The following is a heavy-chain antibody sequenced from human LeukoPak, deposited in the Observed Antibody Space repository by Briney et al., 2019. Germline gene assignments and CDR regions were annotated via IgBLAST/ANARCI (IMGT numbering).Heavy chain of an antibody. CDR1: GFTFSSYW. J-gene: IGHJ4*02. D-gene: IGHD3-16*02. CDR2: IKQDESEK. CDR3: ARVAGKRSMITFGGVIVTPRPLYYFDY. V-gene: IGHV3-7*01. Sequence: PGGSLRLSCAASGFTFSSYWMSWVRQAPGKGLEWVANIKQDESEKYYVDSVKGRFTISRDNAKNSLYLQMNSLRAEDTAVYYCARVAGKRSMITFGGVIVTPRPLYYFDYWGQGTLVTVSS.